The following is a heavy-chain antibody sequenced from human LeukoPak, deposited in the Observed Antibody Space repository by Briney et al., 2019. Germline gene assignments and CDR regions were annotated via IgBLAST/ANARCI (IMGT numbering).Heavy chain of an antibody. CDR1: GFTFRSYD. V-gene: IGHV3-13*01. Sequence: PGGSLRLSCAASGFTFRSYDMHWVRQATGKGLEWVSGIGTAGEIYYPGSVKGRFTISRENAKNSLYLQMNSLRAGDTAVYYCARDRVGSRYSSGLAPDFDYWGQGTLVTVSS. D-gene: IGHD6-19*01. CDR2: IGTAGEI. CDR3: ARDRVGSRYSSGLAPDFDY. J-gene: IGHJ4*02.